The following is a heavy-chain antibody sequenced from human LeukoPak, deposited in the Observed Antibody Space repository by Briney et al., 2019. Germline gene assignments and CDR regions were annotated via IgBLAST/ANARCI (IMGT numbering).Heavy chain of an antibody. J-gene: IGHJ4*02. CDR1: GYTFTSYG. CDR2: ISAYNGNT. CDR3: ARDRIGSGWCRVDYFDY. Sequence: ASVKVSCKASGYTFTSYGISWVRQAPGQGLEWMGWISAYNGNTNYAQKLQGRVTMTTDTSTSTAYVELRSLRSDDTAVYYCARDRIGSGWCRVDYFDYWGQGTLVTVSS. V-gene: IGHV1-18*01. D-gene: IGHD6-19*01.